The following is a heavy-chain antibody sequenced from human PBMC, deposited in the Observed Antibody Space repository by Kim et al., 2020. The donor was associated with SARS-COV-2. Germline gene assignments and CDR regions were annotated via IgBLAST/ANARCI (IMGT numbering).Heavy chain of an antibody. J-gene: IGHJ5*02. D-gene: IGHD6-13*01. V-gene: IGHV3-11*06. Sequence: KGRFTISRDNAKNSLYLQMNSLSAEDTAVYYCARDGPSTIAAAGMCWFDPWGQGTLVTVSS. CDR3: ARDGPSTIAAAGMCWFDP.